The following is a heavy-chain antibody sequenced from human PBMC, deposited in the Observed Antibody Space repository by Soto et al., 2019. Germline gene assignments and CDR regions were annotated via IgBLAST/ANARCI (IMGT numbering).Heavy chain of an antibody. J-gene: IGHJ4*02. CDR2: ISGTGGNT. CDR1: GFTFSSYA. Sequence: PGWSLRLSCAAPGFTFSSYAMTWVRQAPGKGLEWVSTISGTGGNTYYADSVKGRFTISRDNSKDTVYLQMNSLRAEDTAVYYCVKAVYLLDFDYWGQGTLVTGSS. D-gene: IGHD1-20*01. V-gene: IGHV3-23*01. CDR3: VKAVYLLDFDY.